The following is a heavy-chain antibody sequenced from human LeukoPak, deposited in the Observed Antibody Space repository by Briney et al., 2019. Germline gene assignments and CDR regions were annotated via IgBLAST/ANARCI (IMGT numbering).Heavy chain of an antibody. CDR2: IKQDGSEK. CDR1: GFPFSHYW. D-gene: IGHD5-18*01. Sequence: PGGSLRLSCAASGFPFSHYWMSWVRQAPGKGLEWVANIKQDGSEKYYVDSVKGRFIISRDNPKNSLYLQMNSLRAEDTALYYCATHRGYSYGTAEDFDYWGQGTLVTVSS. V-gene: IGHV3-7*01. CDR3: ATHRGYSYGTAEDFDY. J-gene: IGHJ4*02.